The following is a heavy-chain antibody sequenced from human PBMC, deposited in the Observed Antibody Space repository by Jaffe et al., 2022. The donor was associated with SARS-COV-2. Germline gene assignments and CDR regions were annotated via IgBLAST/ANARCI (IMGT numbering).Heavy chain of an antibody. CDR1: GGSISSGSYY. J-gene: IGHJ4*02. CDR3: GGSGSYRRFDY. D-gene: IGHD3-10*01. CDR2: IYTSGST. V-gene: IGHV4-61*02. Sequence: QVQLQESGPGLVKPSQTLSLTCTVSGGSISSGSYYWSWIRQPAGKGLEWIGRIYTSGSTNYNPSLKSRVTISVDTSKNQFSLRLSSVTAADTAVYYCGGSGSYRRFDYWGQGTLVTVSS.